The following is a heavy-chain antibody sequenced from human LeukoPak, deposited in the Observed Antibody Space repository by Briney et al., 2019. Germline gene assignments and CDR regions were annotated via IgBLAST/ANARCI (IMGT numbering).Heavy chain of an antibody. CDR2: ISSSSSYI. D-gene: IGHD6-13*01. Sequence: GGSLRLTCAASGFTFSSYSMNWVRQAPGKGLEWVSSISSSSSYIYYADSVKGRFTISRDNAKNSLYLQMNSLRAEDTAVYYCARASTSAAADYWGQGTLVTVSS. V-gene: IGHV3-21*01. CDR1: GFTFSSYS. CDR3: ARASTSAAADY. J-gene: IGHJ4*02.